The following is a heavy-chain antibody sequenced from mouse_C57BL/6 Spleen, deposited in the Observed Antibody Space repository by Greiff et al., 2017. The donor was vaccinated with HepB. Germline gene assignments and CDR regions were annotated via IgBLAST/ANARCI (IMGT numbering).Heavy chain of an antibody. J-gene: IGHJ2*01. CDR1: GYSITSGYY. D-gene: IGHD2-3*01. CDR2: ISYDGSN. CDR3: ARGDGYYHFDY. V-gene: IGHV3-6*01. Sequence: EVKLVESGPGLVKPSQSLSLTCSVTGYSITSGYYWNWIRQFPGNKLEWMGYISYDGSNNYNPSLKNRISITRDTSKNQFFLKLNSVTTEDTATYYCARGDGYYHFDYWGQGTTLTVSS.